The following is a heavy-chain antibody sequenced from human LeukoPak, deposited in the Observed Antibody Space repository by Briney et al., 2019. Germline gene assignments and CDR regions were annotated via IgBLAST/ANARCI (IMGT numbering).Heavy chain of an antibody. CDR3: VRGVGVSRFNYFDP. D-gene: IGHD6-13*01. CDR2: IWYDASNK. J-gene: IGHJ5*02. CDR1: GFTFSSFG. Sequence: GGSLRLSCAASGFTFSSFGMHWVRQAPGKGLEWVAVIWYDASNKYYADSVKGRFTISRDNSKNTLLLQMNSLRDDDTAVYYCVRGVGVSRFNYFDPWGQGTLVTASS. V-gene: IGHV3-33*01.